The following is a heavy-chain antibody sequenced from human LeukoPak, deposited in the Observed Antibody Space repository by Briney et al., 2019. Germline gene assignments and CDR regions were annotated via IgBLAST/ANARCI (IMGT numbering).Heavy chain of an antibody. CDR1: GFTFYDYA. CDR3: AKDRLYYDSRLGAFDI. V-gene: IGHV3-9*01. CDR2: ISWNSGSI. Sequence: GGSLRLSCAASGFTFYDYAMHWVRHAPGKGLEWVSGISWNSGSIGYADSVKGRFTISRDNAKNSLYLQMNSLRAEDTALYYCAKDRLYYDSRLGAFDIWGQGTMVTVSS. D-gene: IGHD3-22*01. J-gene: IGHJ3*02.